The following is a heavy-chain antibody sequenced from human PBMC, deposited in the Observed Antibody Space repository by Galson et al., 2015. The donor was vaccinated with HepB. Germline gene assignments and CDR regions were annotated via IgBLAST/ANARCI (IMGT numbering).Heavy chain of an antibody. CDR3: AKLGNSFFEY. CDR1: GLSISASGEG. V-gene: IGHV2-5*02. Sequence: PALVKPTQTLTLTCSLSGLSISASGEGVGWIRPPPGKALEWLSLISWDDTKRYRPSLENRLTITKDTSKNQVVLTMTNMDPVDTGTYYCAKLGNSFFEYWGQGTPVTVSS. D-gene: IGHD4-23*01. J-gene: IGHJ4*02. CDR2: ISWDDTK.